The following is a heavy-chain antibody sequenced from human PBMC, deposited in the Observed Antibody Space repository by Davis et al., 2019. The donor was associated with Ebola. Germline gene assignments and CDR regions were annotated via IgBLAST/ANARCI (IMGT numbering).Heavy chain of an antibody. Sequence: SETLSLTCAVSGGSISSSNWWSWVRQPPGQGLEWIGEIYHSGSTNYNPSLKSRVTISVDTSKNQFSLKLSSVTAADTAVYYCARETTVTTSGYYGMDVWGQGTTVTVSS. V-gene: IGHV4-4*02. CDR2: IYHSGST. CDR3: ARETTVTTSGYYGMDV. CDR1: GGSISSSNW. D-gene: IGHD4-17*01. J-gene: IGHJ6*02.